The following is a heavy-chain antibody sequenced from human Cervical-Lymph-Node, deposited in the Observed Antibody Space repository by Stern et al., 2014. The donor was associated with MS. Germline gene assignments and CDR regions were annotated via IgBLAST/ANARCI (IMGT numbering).Heavy chain of an antibody. D-gene: IGHD6-13*01. CDR2: INNMGST. V-gene: IGHV4-34*01. CDR3: ASAGDGSSQHNWFDA. Sequence: QVQLQQWGAGPLKPSETLSLTCAVRGGSFRGTYWSWIRQPQGKGLEWIGEINNMGSTNYNPSIKSRVTLLRDRSRNEFSRRLRSVTAADTAVYYCASAGDGSSQHNWFDAWGQGALVTVSS. CDR1: GGSFRGTY. J-gene: IGHJ5*02.